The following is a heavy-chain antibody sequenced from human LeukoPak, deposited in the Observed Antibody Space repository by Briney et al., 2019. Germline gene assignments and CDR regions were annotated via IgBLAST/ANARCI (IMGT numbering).Heavy chain of an antibody. J-gene: IGHJ4*02. V-gene: IGHV3-11*01. D-gene: IGHD3-10*01. Sequence: GRSLRLSCAASGFTFSDYYMSWIRQPPGKGLEWVSYISSSGSTIYYADSVKGRFTISRDNAKNSLYLQMNSLRAEDTAVYYCARALTYYYGSGSTGWGQGTLVTVSS. CDR1: GFTFSDYY. CDR2: ISSSGSTI. CDR3: ARALTYYYGSGSTG.